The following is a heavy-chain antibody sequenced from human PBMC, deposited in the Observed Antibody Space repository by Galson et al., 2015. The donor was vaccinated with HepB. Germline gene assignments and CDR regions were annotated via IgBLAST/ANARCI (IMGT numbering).Heavy chain of an antibody. CDR3: AKDDLYGQRITIFGVADKRFDY. Sequence: SLRLSCAASGFTFSSYAMSWVRQAPGKGLEWVSAISGSGGSTYYADSVKGRFTISRDNSKNTLYLQMNSLRAEDTAVYYCAKDDLYGQRITIFGVADKRFDYWGQGTLVTVSS. CDR1: GFTFSSYA. J-gene: IGHJ4*02. CDR2: ISGSGGST. D-gene: IGHD3-3*01. V-gene: IGHV3-23*01.